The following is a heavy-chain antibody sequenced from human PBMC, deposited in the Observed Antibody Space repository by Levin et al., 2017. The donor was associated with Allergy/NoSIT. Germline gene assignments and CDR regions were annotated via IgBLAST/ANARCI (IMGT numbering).Heavy chain of an antibody. Sequence: GESLKISCAASGFTFSSYGMHWVRQAPGKGLEWVAVISYDGSNKYYADSVKGRFTISRDNSKNTLYLQMNSLRAEDTAVYYCAKDPGSSGWYVYYWGQGTLVTVSS. V-gene: IGHV3-30*18. D-gene: IGHD6-19*01. CDR1: GFTFSSYG. J-gene: IGHJ4*02. CDR3: AKDPGSSGWYVYY. CDR2: ISYDGSNK.